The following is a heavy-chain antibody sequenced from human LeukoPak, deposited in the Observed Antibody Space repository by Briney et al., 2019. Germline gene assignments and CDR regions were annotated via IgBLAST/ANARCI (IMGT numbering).Heavy chain of an antibody. CDR3: ARGPTYYDPSGFYSEY. Sequence: GGSLRLSCAASGFTFSDYYMSWIHQAPGKGLEWVSYISSSGSTIYHADSVKGRFTISRDNARNSLYLQMNSLRAEDTAVYFCARGPTYYDPSGFYSEYWGQGALVAVSS. J-gene: IGHJ4*02. D-gene: IGHD3-22*01. CDR1: GFTFSDYY. CDR2: ISSSGSTI. V-gene: IGHV3-11*04.